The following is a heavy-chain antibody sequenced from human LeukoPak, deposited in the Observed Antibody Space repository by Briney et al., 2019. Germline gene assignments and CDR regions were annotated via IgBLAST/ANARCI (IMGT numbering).Heavy chain of an antibody. CDR1: GFTFYGYA. J-gene: IGHJ4*02. D-gene: IGHD6-19*01. V-gene: IGHV3-23*01. Sequence: GGSLRLSCAASGFTFYGYAMSRDRQAPGKGLEWVSTSTASTRTSYYEASVKGRFHICSDNSQNMLYLKMNSLRAEDTAVYSCAKGTQWLPNFYYWGQGTLVTVSS. CDR3: AKGTQWLPNFYY. CDR2: STASTRTS.